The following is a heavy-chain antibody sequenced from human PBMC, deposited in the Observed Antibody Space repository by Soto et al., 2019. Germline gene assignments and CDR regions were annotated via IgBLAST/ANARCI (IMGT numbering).Heavy chain of an antibody. CDR1: GGSISSYY. J-gene: IGHJ6*02. Sequence: SETLSLTCTVSGGSISSYYWSWIRQPAGEGLEWIGRIYTSGSTNYNPSLKSRVTMSVDTSKNQFSLKLSSVTAADTAVYYCARDFQSDFWSGPWNYYYGMDVWGQGTTVTVSS. CDR2: IYTSGST. V-gene: IGHV4-4*07. D-gene: IGHD3-3*01. CDR3: ARDFQSDFWSGPWNYYYGMDV.